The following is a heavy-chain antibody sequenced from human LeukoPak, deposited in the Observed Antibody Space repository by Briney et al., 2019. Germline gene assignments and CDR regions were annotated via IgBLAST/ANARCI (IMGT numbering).Heavy chain of an antibody. CDR1: GGSISSSSYY. CDR2: IYYSGST. D-gene: IGHD3-22*01. Sequence: PSETLSLTCTVSGGSISSSSYYWGWIRQPPGKGLEWIGSIYYSGSTYYNPSLKSRVTISVDTSKNQFSLKLSSVTAADTAVYYCARLNSYYYDSSGYYYGGSSFDYWGQGTLVTVSS. V-gene: IGHV4-39*07. CDR3: ARLNSYYYDSSGYYYGGSSFDY. J-gene: IGHJ4*02.